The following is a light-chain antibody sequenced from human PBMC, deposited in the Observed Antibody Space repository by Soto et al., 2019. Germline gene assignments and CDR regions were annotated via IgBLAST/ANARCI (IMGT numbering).Light chain of an antibody. Sequence: DIQMTQSPSAKSASVGDRVTITCRASQGISKYLAWFQQKPGKVPKRLIYAASSLQSGVPARFSGRGSGTAFTLTISRLQPEDFVTYYCLQHTSYPWTFGQGTKVELK. V-gene: IGKV1-17*03. CDR3: LQHTSYPWT. CDR1: QGISKY. CDR2: AAS. J-gene: IGKJ1*01.